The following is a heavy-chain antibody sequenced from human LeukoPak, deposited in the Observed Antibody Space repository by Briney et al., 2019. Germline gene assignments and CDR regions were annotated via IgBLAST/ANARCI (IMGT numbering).Heavy chain of an antibody. V-gene: IGHV6-1*01. CDR3: ARVGYNSRQYFYYMDV. J-gene: IGHJ6*03. CDR2: TYYMSKWYT. Sequence: SQTLSLTCAISGDSVSSNSAAWNWIRQSPSRGLEWLGRTYYMSKWYTDYAVSVKSRITINPDTSKNQFSLQLTSVTPEDTAVYYCARVGYNSRQYFYYMDVWGKGTTVTVSS. CDR1: GDSVSSNSAA. D-gene: IGHD5-24*01.